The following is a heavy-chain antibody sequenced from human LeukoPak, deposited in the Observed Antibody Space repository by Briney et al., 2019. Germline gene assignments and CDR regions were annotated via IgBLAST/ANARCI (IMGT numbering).Heavy chain of an antibody. Sequence: ASVKVSCKASGYTFTVYYMYWVRQAPGQGLEWMGRINPNSGDTDYAQNFQGRVTMTRDTSISTAYMELSRLTSDDTAVYYCARGSSGYIAEFWGQGTLVSVSS. J-gene: IGHJ4*02. V-gene: IGHV1-2*06. D-gene: IGHD3-22*01. CDR2: INPNSGDT. CDR3: ARGSSGYIAEF. CDR1: GYTFTVYY.